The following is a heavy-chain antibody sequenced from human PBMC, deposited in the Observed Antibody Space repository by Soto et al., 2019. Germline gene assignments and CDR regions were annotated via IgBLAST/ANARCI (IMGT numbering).Heavy chain of an antibody. J-gene: IGHJ4*02. Sequence: VQLVESGGGLVQPGGSLRLSCAASRFTFSNYGMHWVRQTPGKGLERVAVISYDGSNKYYADSVKGRFTISRDNSKNTQYLHMNSLRAEDTAVYYCVKGGYRYFHSWGQGTLVAVSS. CDR2: ISYDGSNK. V-gene: IGHV3-30*18. CDR1: RFTFSNYG. D-gene: IGHD5-12*01. CDR3: VKGGYRYFHS.